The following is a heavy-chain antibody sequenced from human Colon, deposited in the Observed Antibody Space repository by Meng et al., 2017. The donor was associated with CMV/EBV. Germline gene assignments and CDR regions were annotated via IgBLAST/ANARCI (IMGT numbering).Heavy chain of an antibody. J-gene: IGHJ4*02. CDR2: INPSGGSK. D-gene: IGHD1-26*01. V-gene: IGHV1-46*01. CDR3: ARDPMGRQWDFGY. CDR1: GYTFTSYY. Sequence: GESLKISCKTSGYTFTSYYIHWVRQAPGQGLEWMRTINPSGGSKTYAQRFLGRVTMTRDTSTTTVYMELTSLRSEDTAIYYCARDPMGRQWDFGYWGQGTLVTVSS.